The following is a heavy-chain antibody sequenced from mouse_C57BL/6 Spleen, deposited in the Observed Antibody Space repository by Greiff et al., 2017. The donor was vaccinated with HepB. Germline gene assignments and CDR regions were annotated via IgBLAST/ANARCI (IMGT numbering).Heavy chain of an antibody. J-gene: IGHJ3*01. V-gene: IGHV5-4*01. Sequence: EVQGVESGGGLVKPGGSLKLSCAASGFTFSSYAMSWVRQTPEKRLEWVATISDGGSYTYYPDNVKGRFTISRDNAKNNLYLQMSHLKSEDTAMYYCASLTPVPFAYWGQGTLVTVSA. CDR2: ISDGGSYT. CDR3: ASLTPVPFAY. CDR1: GFTFSSYA.